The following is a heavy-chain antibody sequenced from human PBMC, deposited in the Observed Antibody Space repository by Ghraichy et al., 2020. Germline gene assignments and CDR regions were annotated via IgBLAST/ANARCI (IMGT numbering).Heavy chain of an antibody. CDR1: GFTFSSYS. D-gene: IGHD6-6*01. V-gene: IGHV3-48*02. Sequence: LSLTCAASGFTFSSYSMNWVRQAPGKGLEWVSYISSTSSTTYYADSVKGRFTISRDNAKNSLYLQINSLRDEDTAVYYCARTRIAGRPAYYGMDVWGQGTTVTVSS. CDR3: ARTRIAGRPAYYGMDV. J-gene: IGHJ6*02. CDR2: ISSTSSTT.